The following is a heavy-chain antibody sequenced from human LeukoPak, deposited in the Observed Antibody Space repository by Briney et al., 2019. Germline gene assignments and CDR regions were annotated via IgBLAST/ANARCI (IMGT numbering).Heavy chain of an antibody. Sequence: GGSLRLSCAASGFTFSSYSMNWVRQAPGKGLEWVSYISSSSTIYYADSVKGRFTISRDNAKNSLYLQMNSLRDEDTAVYYCARESYYDSSGYYWGQGTLVTVSS. D-gene: IGHD3-22*01. CDR2: ISSSSTI. V-gene: IGHV3-48*02. J-gene: IGHJ4*02. CDR3: ARESYYDSSGYY. CDR1: GFTFSSYS.